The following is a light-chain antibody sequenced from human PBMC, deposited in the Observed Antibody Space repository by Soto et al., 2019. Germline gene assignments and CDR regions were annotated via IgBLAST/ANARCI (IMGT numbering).Light chain of an antibody. CDR3: QQYNTYSWT. J-gene: IGKJ1*01. Sequence: DIQMTQAPSTLSASVGDRVTITCRACQSISTWLAWYQQKPGQAPKLLISAASNLESGVPSRFSGSGSGTEFTLTISGLQPDDFATYYCQQYNTYSWTFGQGTKVDI. CDR2: AAS. CDR1: QSISTW. V-gene: IGKV1-5*01.